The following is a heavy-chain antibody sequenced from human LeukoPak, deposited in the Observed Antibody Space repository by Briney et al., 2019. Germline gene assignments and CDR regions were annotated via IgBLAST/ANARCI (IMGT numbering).Heavy chain of an antibody. CDR2: IYTSGST. V-gene: IGHV4-4*07. Sequence: SETLSLTCTVSGCSISSYYWSWIRQPAGKGLQWIGRIYTSGSTNYNPSLKSRVTLSVDTSKNQLSLKVSSVTAADTAVYYCARLSRGAVADYWGQGTLVTVSS. CDR1: GCSISSYY. J-gene: IGHJ4*02. CDR3: ARLSRGAVADY. D-gene: IGHD6-19*01.